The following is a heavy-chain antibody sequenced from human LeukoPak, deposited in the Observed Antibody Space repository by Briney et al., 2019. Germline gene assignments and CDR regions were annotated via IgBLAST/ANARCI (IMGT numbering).Heavy chain of an antibody. CDR3: EVGFGELLLFRAEYFQH. J-gene: IGHJ1*01. Sequence: SETLSLTCTVFGGSISSSSYYWGWIRQPPGKGLEWIGSIYYSGSTYYNPSLKSRVTISVDTSKNQFSLKLSSVTATDTAVYYCEVGFGELLLFRAEYFQHWGQGTLVTVSS. D-gene: IGHD3-10*01. CDR1: GGSISSSSYY. CDR2: IYYSGST. V-gene: IGHV4-39*07.